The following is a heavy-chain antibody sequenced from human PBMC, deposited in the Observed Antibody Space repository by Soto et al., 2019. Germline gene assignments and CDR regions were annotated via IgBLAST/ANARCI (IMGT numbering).Heavy chain of an antibody. Sequence: GGSLRLSCAASGFTFSSYAMHWVRQAPGKGLEWVAVISYDGSNKYYADSVKGRFTISRDNSKNTLYLQMNSLRAEDTVVYYCARWVGAKDYWGQGTLVTVSS. V-gene: IGHV3-30-3*01. J-gene: IGHJ4*02. CDR3: ARWVGAKDY. CDR1: GFTFSSYA. CDR2: ISYDGSNK. D-gene: IGHD1-26*01.